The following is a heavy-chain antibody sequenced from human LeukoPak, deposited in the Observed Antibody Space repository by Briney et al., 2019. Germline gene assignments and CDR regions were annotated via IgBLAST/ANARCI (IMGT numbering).Heavy chain of an antibody. Sequence: SETLSFTCTVSGGSISSGSYYWSWIRQPAGKGLERIGRIYTSGSTNYNPSLKSRVTISVDTSKNQFSLKLSSVTAADTAVYYCARGPTTMVRGVIGFDPWGQGTLVTVSS. V-gene: IGHV4-61*02. J-gene: IGHJ5*02. D-gene: IGHD3-10*01. CDR3: ARGPTTMVRGVIGFDP. CDR2: IYTSGST. CDR1: GGSISSGSYY.